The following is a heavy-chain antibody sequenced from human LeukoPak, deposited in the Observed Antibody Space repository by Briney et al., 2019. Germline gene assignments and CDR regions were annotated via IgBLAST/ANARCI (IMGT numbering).Heavy chain of an antibody. CDR3: ARGGYYYDSSGPIDY. Sequence: GGSLRLSCAASGFTFSSYAIHWVRQAPGKGLEWVAVISYDGSNKYYADSVKGRFTISRDNSKNTLYLQMNSLRAEDTAVYYCARGGYYYDSSGPIDYWGQGTLVTVSS. J-gene: IGHJ4*02. CDR2: ISYDGSNK. V-gene: IGHV3-30-3*01. D-gene: IGHD3-22*01. CDR1: GFTFSSYA.